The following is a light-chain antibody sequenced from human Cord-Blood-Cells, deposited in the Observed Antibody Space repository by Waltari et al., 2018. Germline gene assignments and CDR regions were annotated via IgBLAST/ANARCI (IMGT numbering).Light chain of an antibody. V-gene: IGKV1-39*01. J-gene: IGKJ3*01. Sequence: DIQMTQSPASLPASVGDRDTTTCRASQSISSYLNWYQQKPGKAPKLLIYAASSLQSGVPSRFSGSGSGTDFTLTISSLQPEDFATYYCQQSYSTPFTFGPGTKVDIK. CDR1: QSISSY. CDR3: QQSYSTPFT. CDR2: AAS.